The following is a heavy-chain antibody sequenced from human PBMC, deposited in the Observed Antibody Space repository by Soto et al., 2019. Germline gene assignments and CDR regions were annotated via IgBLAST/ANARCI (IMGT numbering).Heavy chain of an antibody. V-gene: IGHV1-18*04. Sequence: GASVKVSCKASGYTFTSYGISWVRQAPGQGLEWMGWISAYNGNTNYAQKLQGRVTMTTDTSTSTAYMELRSLRSDDTAVYYCARDRYYDSSGYYSSFDYWGQGTLVTVSS. CDR3: ARDRYYDSSGYYSSFDY. D-gene: IGHD3-22*01. CDR1: GYTFTSYG. CDR2: ISAYNGNT. J-gene: IGHJ4*02.